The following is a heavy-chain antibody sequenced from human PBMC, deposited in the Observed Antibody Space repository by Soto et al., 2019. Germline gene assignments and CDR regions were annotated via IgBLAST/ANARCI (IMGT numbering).Heavy chain of an antibody. CDR1: GFTFSGLG. V-gene: IGHV3-33*01. D-gene: IGHD1-26*01. CDR2: IRYDGSNI. J-gene: IGHJ4*02. CDR3: ARDGVGHTTFFGYFDY. Sequence: ESVGGVVQPGRSLRLSCAASGFTFSGLGMHWVRQAPGKRLEWVAVIRYDGSNIYYADAVKGRFTISRDNSKDTLYLQMNSLRADDTAVYYCARDGVGHTTFFGYFDYWGQGTLVTVSS.